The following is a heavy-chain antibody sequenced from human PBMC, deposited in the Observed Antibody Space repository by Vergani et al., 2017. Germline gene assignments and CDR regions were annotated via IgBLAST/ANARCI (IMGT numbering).Heavy chain of an antibody. D-gene: IGHD3-9*01. CDR3: AKFARYCDWFSQAVAGIYYVDY. Sequence: EVQLLESGGGLVQPGGSLRLSCAASGFTFSSYAMSWVRQAPGKGLEWVSAISGSGGSTYYADSVKGRFTIARDNSKNTLYLQMNSLRAEDTAVYYCAKFARYCDWFSQAVAGIYYVDYWGQGTLVTVSA. J-gene: IGHJ4*02. CDR1: GFTFSSYA. CDR2: ISGSGGST. V-gene: IGHV3-23*01.